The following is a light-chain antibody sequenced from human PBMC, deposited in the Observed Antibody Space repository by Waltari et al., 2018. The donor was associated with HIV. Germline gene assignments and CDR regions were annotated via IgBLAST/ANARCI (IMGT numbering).Light chain of an antibody. J-gene: IGLJ1*01. CDR2: EVT. Sequence: QSALTQPASVSGSPGQSITISCTGTSTDVGNFNLVSWYQQYPGKAPQLLIYEVTKRPSGASNRFSASKAGNTDSLTISGLRAEDEADYYCYSYSDTSSSYVFGTGTKVTVL. CDR3: YSYSDTSSSYV. V-gene: IGLV2-23*02. CDR1: STDVGNFNL.